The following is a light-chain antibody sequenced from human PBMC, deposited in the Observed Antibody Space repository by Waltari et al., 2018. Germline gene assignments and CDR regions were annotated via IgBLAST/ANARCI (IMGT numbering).Light chain of an antibody. V-gene: IGLV2-14*01. J-gene: IGLJ2*01. CDR2: EVS. CDR3: SSFSSSRSVL. Sequence: QSALTQPASVSGSPGQSITISCTGTSSDVGAYNYVSWYQHYPGKAPKLMIYEVSNRPSGISHRFSGSKSGNMASLTISGLQAEDEADYYCSSFSSSRSVLFGGGTKLTVL. CDR1: SSDVGAYNY.